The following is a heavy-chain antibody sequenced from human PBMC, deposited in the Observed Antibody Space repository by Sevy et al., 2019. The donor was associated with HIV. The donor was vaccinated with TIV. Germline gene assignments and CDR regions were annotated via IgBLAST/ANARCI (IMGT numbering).Heavy chain of an antibody. D-gene: IGHD2-8*01. CDR1: GFTFSKYS. CDR2: LSFGCGEI. J-gene: IGHJ4*02. CDR3: AREGCTKPHDY. V-gene: IGHV3-23*01. Sequence: RGYLRLSCAASGFTFSKYSMSWVRQPPGKGLEWVSTLSFGCGEINYADSVKGRFTISRVNSKSSVYLQINNLRPEDTAVYYCAREGCTKPHDYWGQGTLVRVSS.